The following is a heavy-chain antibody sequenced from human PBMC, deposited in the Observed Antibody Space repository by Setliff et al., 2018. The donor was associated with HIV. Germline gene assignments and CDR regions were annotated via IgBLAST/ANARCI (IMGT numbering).Heavy chain of an antibody. Sequence: KPSETLSLTCAVSSGSISSSNWWSWVRQPPGKGLEWIGEIYHSGSTNYNPSLKSRVTMSVDKSKNQFSLKLRSVTAADTAVYYCAREAVLFGGSYRFDYWGQGTLVTVSS. CDR1: SGSISSSNW. CDR2: IYHSGST. V-gene: IGHV4-4*02. D-gene: IGHD1-26*01. CDR3: AREAVLFGGSYRFDY. J-gene: IGHJ4*02.